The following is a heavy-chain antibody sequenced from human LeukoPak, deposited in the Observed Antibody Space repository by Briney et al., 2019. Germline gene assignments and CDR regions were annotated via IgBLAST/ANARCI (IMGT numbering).Heavy chain of an antibody. J-gene: IGHJ3*02. CDR2: IYYSGST. CDR1: GGSISSYY. V-gene: IGHV4-59*12. CDR3: AREGGDAFDI. Sequence: SETLSLTCTVSGGSISSYYWSWIRQPPGKGLEWIGYIYYSGSTNYNPSLKSRVTISVDTSKNQFSLKLSSVTAADTAVYYCAREGGDAFDIWGQGTMVTVSS.